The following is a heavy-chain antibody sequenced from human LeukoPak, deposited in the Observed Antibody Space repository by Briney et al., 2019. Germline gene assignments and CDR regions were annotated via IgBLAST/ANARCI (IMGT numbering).Heavy chain of an antibody. CDR1: GFTFSSYG. CDR2: ISYDGSNK. CDR3: AREGYDILTGYLSYYYYGMDV. V-gene: IGHV3-30*03. Sequence: GGSLRLSCAASGFTFSSYGMHWVRQAPGKGLEWVAVISYDGSNKYYADSVKGRFTISRDNSKNTLYLQMNSLRAEDTAVYYCAREGYDILTGYLSYYYYGMDVWGKGTTVTVSS. J-gene: IGHJ6*04. D-gene: IGHD3-9*01.